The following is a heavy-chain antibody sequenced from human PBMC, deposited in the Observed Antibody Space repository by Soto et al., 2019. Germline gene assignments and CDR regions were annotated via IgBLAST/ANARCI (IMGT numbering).Heavy chain of an antibody. CDR1: GGSISSYY. D-gene: IGHD2-15*01. CDR2: IYYSGST. CDR3: ARESCSGGSCYDG. J-gene: IGHJ4*02. V-gene: IGHV4-59*01. Sequence: SETLSLTCTVSGGSISSYYWRWIRQPPGKGLEWIGYIYYSGSTNYNPSLKSRVTISVDTSKNQFSLKLSSVTAADTAVYYCARESCSGGSCYDGWGQGTLVTAPQ.